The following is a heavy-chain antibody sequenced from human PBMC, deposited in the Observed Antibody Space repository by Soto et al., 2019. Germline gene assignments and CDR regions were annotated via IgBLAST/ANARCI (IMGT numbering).Heavy chain of an antibody. J-gene: IGHJ2*01. CDR1: GFTFSSYG. D-gene: IGHD7-27*01. CDR2: ISYDGSNK. CDR3: AKDPSVLGWAWYFDL. V-gene: IGHV3-30*18. Sequence: QVQLVESGGGVVQPGRSLRLSCAASGFTFSSYGMHWVRQAPGKGLEWVAVISYDGSNKYYADSVKGRFTISRDNSKNTLYLQMNSLRAEDTAVYYCAKDPSVLGWAWYFDLWGRGTLVTVSS.